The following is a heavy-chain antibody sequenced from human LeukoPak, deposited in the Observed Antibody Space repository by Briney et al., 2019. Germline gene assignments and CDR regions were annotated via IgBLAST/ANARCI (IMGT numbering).Heavy chain of an antibody. CDR2: IYHSGST. CDR3: ARVRDSYGPFDY. CDR1: GYSISSGYY. Sequence: PSETLSLTCTVSGYSISSGYYWGWIRQPPGKGLEWIGSIYHSGSTYYNPSLKSRVTISVDTSKNQFSLKLSSVTAADTAVYYCARVRDSYGPFDYWGQGTLVTVSS. V-gene: IGHV4-38-2*02. J-gene: IGHJ4*02. D-gene: IGHD5-18*01.